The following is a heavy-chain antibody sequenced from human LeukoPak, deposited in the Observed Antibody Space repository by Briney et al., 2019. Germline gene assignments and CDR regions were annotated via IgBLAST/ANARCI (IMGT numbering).Heavy chain of an antibody. CDR3: ARGYSSGWYKAFDI. CDR1: GGSISSSSYY. D-gene: IGHD6-19*01. CDR2: IYHSGST. Sequence: PSETLSLTCTVSGGSISSSSYYWGWIRQPPGKGLEWIGEIYHSGSTNYNPSLKSRVTISVDKSKNQFSLKLSSVTAADTAVYYCARGYSSGWYKAFDIWGQGTMVTVSS. J-gene: IGHJ3*02. V-gene: IGHV4-39*07.